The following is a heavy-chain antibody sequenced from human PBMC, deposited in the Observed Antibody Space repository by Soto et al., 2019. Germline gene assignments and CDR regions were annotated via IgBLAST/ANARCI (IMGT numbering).Heavy chain of an antibody. Sequence: QVQLQESGPGLVKPSETLSLTCTVSGGSISSYYWSWIRQPPGKGLEWIGYIYYSGSTNYNPSLKSRVTISVDTSKNQFSLKLSSVTAADTAVYYCARLAYDSSGSDPFSWGQGTLVTVSS. CDR2: IYYSGST. V-gene: IGHV4-59*08. J-gene: IGHJ5*02. D-gene: IGHD3-22*01. CDR1: GGSISSYY. CDR3: ARLAYDSSGSDPFS.